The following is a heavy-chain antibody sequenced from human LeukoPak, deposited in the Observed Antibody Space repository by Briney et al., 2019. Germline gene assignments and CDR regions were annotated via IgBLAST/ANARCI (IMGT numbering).Heavy chain of an antibody. J-gene: IGHJ4*02. D-gene: IGHD3-22*01. CDR3: AKDSVHYYDSSGYYYPSDY. CDR2: ISYEGSNK. Sequence: GGSLRLSCAASGFTFSSYGMHWVRQAPGKGLEWVAVISYEGSNKYYADSVKGRFTITRDNSNNTLYLQMNSLRAEDTAMYYCAKDSVHYYDSSGYYYPSDYWGQGSPVTVSS. V-gene: IGHV3-30*18. CDR1: GFTFSSYG.